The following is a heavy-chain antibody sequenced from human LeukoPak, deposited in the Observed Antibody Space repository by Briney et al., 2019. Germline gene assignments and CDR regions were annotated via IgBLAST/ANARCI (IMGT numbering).Heavy chain of an antibody. CDR3: AKDPVAWELLLRGFDY. V-gene: IGHV3-23*01. CDR2: ISGSGGST. D-gene: IGHD1-26*01. Sequence: GGSLRLSCAASGFTFSSYAMSWVRQAPGKGLEWVSAISGSGGSTYYADPVKGRFTISRDNSKNTLYLQMNSLRAEDTAVYYCAKDPVAWELLLRGFDYWGQGTLVTVSS. CDR1: GFTFSSYA. J-gene: IGHJ4*02.